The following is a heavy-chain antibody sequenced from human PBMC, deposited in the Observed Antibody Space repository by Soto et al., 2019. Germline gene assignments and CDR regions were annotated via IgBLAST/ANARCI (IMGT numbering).Heavy chain of an antibody. Sequence: QVQLVQSGAEVKKPGASVKVSCKASGYTFTSYGISWVRQAPGQGLEWMGWISAYNGNTNYAQKLQGRVTMTTDTATSTVYMELRILRSDDTAVYYCARASRKLRYFDWLPNDAFDIRGQGTMVTVSS. V-gene: IGHV1-18*01. J-gene: IGHJ3*02. CDR3: ARASRKLRYFDWLPNDAFDI. CDR1: GYTFTSYG. D-gene: IGHD3-9*01. CDR2: ISAYNGNT.